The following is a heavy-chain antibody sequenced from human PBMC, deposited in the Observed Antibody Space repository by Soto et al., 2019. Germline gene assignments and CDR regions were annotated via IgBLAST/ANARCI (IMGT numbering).Heavy chain of an antibody. J-gene: IGHJ4*02. CDR3: AGLRGYAGSPIDY. V-gene: IGHV4-59*01. CDR1: GGSIISGY. D-gene: IGHD2-15*01. Sequence: SETLSLTCTVSGGSIISGYWSWIRQPPGKGLEWIGYISHSGNTNYNPSVKSRVTLSVDTPKNQFSLRLSSVTTADTAVYYCAGLRGYAGSPIDYWGQGTLVTVS. CDR2: ISHSGNT.